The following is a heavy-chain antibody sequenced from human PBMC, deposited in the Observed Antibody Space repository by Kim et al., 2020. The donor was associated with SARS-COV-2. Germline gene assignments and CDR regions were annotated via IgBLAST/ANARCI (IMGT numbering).Heavy chain of an antibody. CDR1: GGSISSYY. CDR2: IYTSGST. Sequence: SETLSLTCTVSGGSISSYYWSWIRQPAGKGLEWIGRIYTSGSTNYNPSLKSRVTMSVDTSKNQFTLKLSSVNAADTAVYYCSREFSSSAYYDFWSGKNWLDPWGQGTLVTVSS. D-gene: IGHD3-3*01. CDR3: SREFSSSAYYDFWSGKNWLDP. V-gene: IGHV4-4*07. J-gene: IGHJ5*02.